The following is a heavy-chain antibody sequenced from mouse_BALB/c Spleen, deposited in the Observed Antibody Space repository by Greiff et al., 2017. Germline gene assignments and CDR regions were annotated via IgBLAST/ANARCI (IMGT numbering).Heavy chain of an antibody. J-gene: IGHJ4*01. Sequence: EVQLQQSGPELVKPGASVKMSCEASGYTFTSYVMHWVKQKPGQGLEWIGYINPYNDGTKYNEKFKGKATLTSDRSSSTAYMELSSLTSEDSAVYYCAVYDYDVRYAMDYWGQGTSVTVSS. CDR1: GYTFTSYV. D-gene: IGHD2-4*01. CDR2: INPYNDGT. CDR3: AVYDYDVRYAMDY. V-gene: IGHV1-14*01.